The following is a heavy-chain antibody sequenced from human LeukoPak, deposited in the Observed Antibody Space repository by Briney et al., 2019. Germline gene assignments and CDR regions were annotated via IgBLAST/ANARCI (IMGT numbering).Heavy chain of an antibody. J-gene: IGHJ4*02. CDR2: ISSSGSTI. CDR3: ARDVPAYCGGDCPNPY. V-gene: IGHV3-48*03. Sequence: GGSLRLSCAASGFTFSSYEMNWVRQAPGKGLEWVSYISSSGSTIYYADSAKGRFTISRDNAKNSLYLQMNSLRAEDTAVYYCARDVPAYCGGDCPNPYWGQGTLVTVAS. CDR1: GFTFSSYE. D-gene: IGHD2-21*02.